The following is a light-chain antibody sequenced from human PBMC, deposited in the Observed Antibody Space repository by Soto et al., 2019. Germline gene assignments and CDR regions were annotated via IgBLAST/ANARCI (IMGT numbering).Light chain of an antibody. Sequence: DIQMTQSPSSLSASVRDRVTITCRASQSISSSLNWYQQKPGKAPKLLIYAASSLQSGVPSRFSGSRSGTDFTLTISSLQPEDFATYYCQQGYSTPRTFGQGTKVEIK. J-gene: IGKJ1*01. CDR2: AAS. CDR3: QQGYSTPRT. V-gene: IGKV1-39*01. CDR1: QSISSS.